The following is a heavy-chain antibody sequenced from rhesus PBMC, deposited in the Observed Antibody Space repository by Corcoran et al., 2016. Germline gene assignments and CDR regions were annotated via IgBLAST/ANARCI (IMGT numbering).Heavy chain of an antibody. V-gene: IGHV4S7*01. Sequence: QVQLQESGPGLVKPSETLSLTCAVSGGSISDSYYWNWIRQPPGKGLEWIRNIYGSSGRTSYNPSLKSRVTISKDTSKNQFSLKLSSVTAADTAVYYCARGGAFDFWGQGLRVTVSS. CDR1: GGSISDSYY. CDR3: ARGGAFDF. J-gene: IGHJ3*01. CDR2: IYGSSGRT.